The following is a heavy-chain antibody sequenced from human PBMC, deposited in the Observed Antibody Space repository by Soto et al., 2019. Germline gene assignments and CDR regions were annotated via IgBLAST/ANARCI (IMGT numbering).Heavy chain of an antibody. CDR2: ISAYNGNT. J-gene: IGHJ1*01. D-gene: IGHD2-21*02. Sequence: ASVKVSCKASGYTFTSYGISWVRQAPGQGLEWMGWISAYNGNTNYAQKLQGRVTMTTDTSTSTAYMELRSLRSDDTAVYYCARVIFLLAYGGGDCPEEYFQHWGQGTLVPVSS. CDR3: ARVIFLLAYGGGDCPEEYFQH. V-gene: IGHV1-18*01. CDR1: GYTFTSYG.